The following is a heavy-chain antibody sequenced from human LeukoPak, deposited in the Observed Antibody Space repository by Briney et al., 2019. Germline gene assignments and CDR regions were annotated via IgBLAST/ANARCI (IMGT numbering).Heavy chain of an antibody. Sequence: SETLSLTCTVSGGSISSYYWSWIRQPPGKGLEWIGYIYYSGSTNYNPSPKSRVTISVDTSKNQFSLKLSSVTAADTAVYYCARVWFGVPSWYYYGMDVWGQGTTVTVSS. J-gene: IGHJ6*02. CDR2: IYYSGST. CDR3: ARVWFGVPSWYYYGMDV. CDR1: GGSISSYY. V-gene: IGHV4-59*01. D-gene: IGHD3-10*01.